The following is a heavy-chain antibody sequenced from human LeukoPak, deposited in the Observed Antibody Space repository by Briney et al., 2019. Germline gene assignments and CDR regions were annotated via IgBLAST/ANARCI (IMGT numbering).Heavy chain of an antibody. CDR3: ARDSDYDFWSGYRVFDY. CDR1: GFTFSSYA. CDR2: ISSNGGST. Sequence: GGSLRLSCAASGFTFSSYAMHWVRQAPGKGLEHVSAISSNGGSTYYANSVKGSLTISRDNSKNTLYLQMGSLRAEDMAVYYCARDSDYDFWSGYRVFDYWGQGILVTVSS. V-gene: IGHV3-64*01. D-gene: IGHD3-3*01. J-gene: IGHJ4*02.